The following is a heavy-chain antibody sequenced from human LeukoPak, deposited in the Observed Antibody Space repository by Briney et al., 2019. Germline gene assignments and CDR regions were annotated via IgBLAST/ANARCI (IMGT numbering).Heavy chain of an antibody. D-gene: IGHD3-10*01. V-gene: IGHV1-18*01. CDR3: ARSGEFSPYGY. CDR1: GYTFTSSG. J-gene: IGHJ4*02. Sequence: GASVKVSCKASGYTFTSSGISWVRQAPGQGLEWMGWISAYNGNTNSAQKLQGRVTMTTDASTSTAYMELSRLRSDDTAVYYCARSGEFSPYGYWGQGTLVTVSS. CDR2: ISAYNGNT.